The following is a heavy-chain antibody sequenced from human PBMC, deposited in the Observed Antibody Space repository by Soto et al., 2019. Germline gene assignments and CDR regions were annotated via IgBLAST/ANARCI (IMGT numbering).Heavy chain of an antibody. J-gene: IGHJ4*02. D-gene: IGHD3-3*01. CDR1: EFSFNFYW. CDR2: INPVGTIT. CDR3: TSDPFGLRGS. V-gene: IGHV3-74*01. Sequence: GGSLRLSCAASEFSFNFYWMHWVRQTPGKGLVWVSRINPVGTITNDADSVEGRFIISRDNAATTLYLQMNSLSAEDTAIYYCTSDPFGLRGSWGQGTLVTVSS.